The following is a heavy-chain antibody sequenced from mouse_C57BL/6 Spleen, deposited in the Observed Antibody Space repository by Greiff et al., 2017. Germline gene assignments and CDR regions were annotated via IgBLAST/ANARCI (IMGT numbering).Heavy chain of an antibody. D-gene: IGHD2-4*01. V-gene: IGHV2-2*01. CDR1: GFSLTSYG. CDR3: ARNDYDEAWFAY. CDR2: IWSGGSS. Sequence: VQLKESGPGLVQPSQSLSITCTVSGFSLTSYGVHWVRQSPGKGLEWLGVIWSGGSSDYNAAFISRLSISKDNSKSQVFFKMNSLQADDTAIYYCARNDYDEAWFAYWGQGTLVTVSA. J-gene: IGHJ3*01.